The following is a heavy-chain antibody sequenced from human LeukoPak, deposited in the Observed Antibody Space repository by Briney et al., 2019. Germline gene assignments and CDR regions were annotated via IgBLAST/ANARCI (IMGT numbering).Heavy chain of an antibody. D-gene: IGHD6-13*01. Sequence: LSGGSLRLSCAASGFIVSHNYMTWVRQAPGKGLEWISVIYIDGTIYYADSVKGRFTISRDQANNTLYFQMNTLRDEDTAVYYCARGPRYSVYWGQGTLVSVSS. CDR3: ARGPRYSVY. CDR2: IYIDGTI. J-gene: IGHJ4*02. CDR1: GFIVSHNY. V-gene: IGHV3-53*01.